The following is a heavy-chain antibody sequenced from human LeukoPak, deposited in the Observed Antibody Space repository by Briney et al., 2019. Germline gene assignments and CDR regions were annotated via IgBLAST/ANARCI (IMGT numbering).Heavy chain of an antibody. Sequence: GASVKVSCKASGYTFTSYGISWVRQAPGQGLEWMGWISAYNGNTNYAQKLQGRVTMTTDTSTSTAYMELRSLRSEDTAVYYCARDLRKYSSSSMVWYFDYWGQGTLVTVSS. J-gene: IGHJ4*02. D-gene: IGHD6-6*01. V-gene: IGHV1-18*01. CDR2: ISAYNGNT. CDR1: GYTFTSYG. CDR3: ARDLRKYSSSSMVWYFDY.